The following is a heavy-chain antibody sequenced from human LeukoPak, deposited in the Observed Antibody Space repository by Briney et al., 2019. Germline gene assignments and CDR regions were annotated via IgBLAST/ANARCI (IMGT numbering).Heavy chain of an antibody. J-gene: IGHJ6*02. V-gene: IGHV1-69*04. CDR2: IIPIFGIA. CDR1: GGTFSSYA. D-gene: IGHD4-17*01. CDR3: ARVPHDYGDYVSPHYGMDV. Sequence: SVKVSCKASGGTFSSYAISWVRQAPGQGLEWMGRIIPIFGIANYAQKFQGRVTITADKSTSTAYMELSSLRSEDTAVYYCARVPHDYGDYVSPHYGMDVWGQGTTVTVSS.